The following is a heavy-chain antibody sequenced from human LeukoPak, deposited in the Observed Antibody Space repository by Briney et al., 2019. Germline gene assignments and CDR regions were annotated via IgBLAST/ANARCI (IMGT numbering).Heavy chain of an antibody. D-gene: IGHD3-3*01. V-gene: IGHV4-59*01. CDR3: ARATPVSALRFLEWLLPDFDY. J-gene: IGHJ4*02. Sequence: SETLSLTCTVSGGSISSYYWSWIRQPPGKGLEWIGYIYYSGSTNYNPSLKGRVTITVDTSKNQFSLKPSSVTAADTAVYYCARATPVSALRFLEWLLPDFDYWGQGTLVIVSS. CDR2: IYYSGST. CDR1: GGSISSYY.